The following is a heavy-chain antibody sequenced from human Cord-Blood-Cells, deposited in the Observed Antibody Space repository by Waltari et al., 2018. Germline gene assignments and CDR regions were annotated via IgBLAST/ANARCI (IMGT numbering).Heavy chain of an antibody. CDR3: ARERIVVVPAAIDYWYFDL. J-gene: IGHJ2*01. CDR2: IIPILGIA. D-gene: IGHD2-2*01. V-gene: IGHV1-69*09. Sequence: QVQLVQSGAEVKKPGSSVKVSCKASGGTFSSYAISWVRPAPGQGLEWMGRIIPILGIANYAQKFQGRVTITADKSTSTAYMELSSLRSEDTAVYYCARERIVVVPAAIDYWYFDLWGRGTLVTVSS. CDR1: GGTFSSYA.